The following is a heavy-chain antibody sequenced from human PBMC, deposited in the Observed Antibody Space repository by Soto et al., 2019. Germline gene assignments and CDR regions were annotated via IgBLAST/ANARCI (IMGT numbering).Heavy chain of an antibody. J-gene: IGHJ4*02. CDR1: GGSFSGYY. CDR3: ARGIGYCSSINCYSSRRLRFDS. V-gene: IGHV4-34*01. CDR2: VNHSGTT. Sequence: QVQLQQWGAGLLKPSETLSLTCAVYGGSFSGYYWTWIRQSPEKGLEWIGEVNHSGTTYYNPSLKTRVTISVHPPKNQFSLKMSSVTAADTAVYYCARGIGYCSSINCYSSRRLRFDSWGQGTLVTVSS. D-gene: IGHD2-2*01.